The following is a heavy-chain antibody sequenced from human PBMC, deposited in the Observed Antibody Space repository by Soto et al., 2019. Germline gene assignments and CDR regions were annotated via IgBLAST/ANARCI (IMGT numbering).Heavy chain of an antibody. CDR1: GFTLSSYS. CDR2: ISSSSSTI. CDR3: ARAQVRGVIDWLSYYYYGMDV. Sequence: GGSLRLSCAPSGFTLSSYSKNWVRQAPGKGVEWGSYISSSSSTIYYADSVKGRFTISRDNAKNSLYLQMNSLRDEDTAVYYCARAQVRGVIDWLSYYYYGMDVWGQGTTVTVS. J-gene: IGHJ6*02. D-gene: IGHD3-10*01. V-gene: IGHV3-48*02.